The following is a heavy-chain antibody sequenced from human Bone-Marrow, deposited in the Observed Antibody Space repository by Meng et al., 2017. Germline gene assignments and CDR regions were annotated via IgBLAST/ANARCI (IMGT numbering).Heavy chain of an antibody. CDR1: GGSISSCDYY. V-gene: IGHV4-30-4*01. CDR3: AREGRSHQVGVSVY. D-gene: IGHD2-21*01. CDR2: IYNSGST. J-gene: IGHJ4*02. Sequence: QVQLQESGPGLVKPSQTLSLTCTVSGGSISSCDYYWSWIRQPPGKGLEWIGYIYNSGSTYYNPSLKSRVTISVDTSKNQFSLKLRFVTAADTAVYYCAREGRSHQVGVSVYWGQGNLVTVSS.